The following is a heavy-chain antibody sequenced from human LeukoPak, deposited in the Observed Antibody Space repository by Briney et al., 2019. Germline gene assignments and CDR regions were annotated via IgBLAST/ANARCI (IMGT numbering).Heavy chain of an antibody. D-gene: IGHD1-26*01. Sequence: GGSLRLSCAASGFTFSSYGMNWVRQAPGKGLEWVSYISSSSSTIYYADSVKGRFAISRDNAKNSLYLQMNSLRAEDTAVYYCARGKWESESAYWGQGTLVTVSS. CDR2: ISSSSSTI. CDR3: ARGKWESESAY. CDR1: GFTFSSYG. V-gene: IGHV3-48*01. J-gene: IGHJ4*02.